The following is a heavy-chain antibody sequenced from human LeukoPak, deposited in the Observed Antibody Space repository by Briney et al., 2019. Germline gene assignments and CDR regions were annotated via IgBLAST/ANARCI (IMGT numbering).Heavy chain of an antibody. V-gene: IGHV4-59*12. Sequence: PSETLSLTCTVSGGSISSYYWSWIRQPPGKGLEWIGYIYYSGSTNYNPSLKSRVTISVDTSKNQFSLKLSSVTAADTAVYYCARSWDIVAPDYYYMDVWGKGTTVTVSS. CDR1: GGSISSYY. D-gene: IGHD5-12*01. J-gene: IGHJ6*03. CDR2: IYYSGST. CDR3: ARSWDIVAPDYYYMDV.